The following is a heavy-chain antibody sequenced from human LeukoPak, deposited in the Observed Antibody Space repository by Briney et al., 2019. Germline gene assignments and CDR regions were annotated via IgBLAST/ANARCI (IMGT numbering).Heavy chain of an antibody. Sequence: PGGSLRLSCGASGSTFSASDMHWVRQAPGKGLEWVGRIKSKADGETADYAAPVKGRFTISRDDSKDTLYLQMNSLKTEDTAVYYCTTSAPYLSDYWGQGTLVTVSS. CDR3: TTSAPYLSDY. V-gene: IGHV3-15*01. CDR2: IKSKADGETA. D-gene: IGHD2-21*01. CDR1: GSTFSASD. J-gene: IGHJ4*02.